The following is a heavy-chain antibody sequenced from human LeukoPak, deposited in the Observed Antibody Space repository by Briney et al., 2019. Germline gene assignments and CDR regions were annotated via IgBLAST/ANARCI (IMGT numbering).Heavy chain of an antibody. V-gene: IGHV3-30*18. D-gene: IGHD1-26*01. CDR1: GLTFSSYG. J-gene: IGHJ4*02. CDR2: ISYDGSNK. CDR3: AKGRYELGY. Sequence: HPGGSLRLSWAASGLTFSSYGMHWVRKAPGKGLEWVAVISYDGSNKYYADSVKGRFTISRDNSKNTLYLQMNSLRAEDTAVYYCAKGRYELGYWGQGTLVTVSS.